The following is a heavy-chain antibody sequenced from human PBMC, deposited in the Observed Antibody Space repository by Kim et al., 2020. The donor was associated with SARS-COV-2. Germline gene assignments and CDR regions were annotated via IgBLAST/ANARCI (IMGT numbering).Heavy chain of an antibody. CDR3: ATERGIYGSGSYGLFDY. J-gene: IGHJ4*02. CDR1: GYTFTGYY. CDR2: FNPNSGGT. D-gene: IGHD3-10*01. Sequence: ASVKVSCKASGYTFTGYYMHWVRQAPGQGLEWMGWFNPNSGGTNYAQKFQGRVTMTRDTSISTAYMELSRLRSDDTAVYYCATERGIYGSGSYGLFDYWGQGTLVTVSS. V-gene: IGHV1-2*02.